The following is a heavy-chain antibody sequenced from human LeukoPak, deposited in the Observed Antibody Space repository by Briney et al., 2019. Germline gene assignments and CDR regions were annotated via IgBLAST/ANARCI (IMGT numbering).Heavy chain of an antibody. V-gene: IGHV3-23*01. J-gene: IGHJ4*02. CDR2: ITSSGST. D-gene: IGHD4-17*01. CDR1: GFTFNNYA. CDR3: AKDLYGDYDFDC. Sequence: PGGSLRLSCAASGFTFNNYAMNWVRQAPGKGLEGVSVITSSGSTYYADSGKGRFTISRDNSKNTLYLQMNSLRAEDTAIYYCAKDLYGDYDFDCWGRGTLVTVPS.